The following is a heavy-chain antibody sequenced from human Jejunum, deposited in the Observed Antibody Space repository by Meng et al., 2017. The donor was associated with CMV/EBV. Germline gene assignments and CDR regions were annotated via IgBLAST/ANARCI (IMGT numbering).Heavy chain of an antibody. D-gene: IGHD1-26*01. CDR1: EYTCTDYY. V-gene: IGHV1-2*02. J-gene: IGHJ4*02. CDR3: AKDAGSFLDYYFDY. CDR2: INPQTGDT. Sequence: EYTCTDYYMQWVRQAPGQGLEWMGWINPQTGDTNYAPKFQGRVTMTRDMSINTVYMEVTRLRSDDTAVYYCAKDAGSFLDYYFDYWGQGTLVTVSS.